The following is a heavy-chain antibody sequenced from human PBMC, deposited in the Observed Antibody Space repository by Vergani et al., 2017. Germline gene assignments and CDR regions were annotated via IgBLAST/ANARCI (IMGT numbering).Heavy chain of an antibody. Sequence: EVQLVESGGGLVQPGRSLRLSCAASGFTFSSYSMNWVRQAPGKGLEWVSSISSSSSYIYYADSVKGRFTISRDNAKNSLYLQMNSLRAEDTAVYYCARDSALYGSGSYYRMGIFDYWGQGTLVTVSS. CDR1: GFTFSSYS. CDR2: ISSSSSYI. V-gene: IGHV3-21*01. J-gene: IGHJ4*02. CDR3: ARDSALYGSGSYYRMGIFDY. D-gene: IGHD3-10*01.